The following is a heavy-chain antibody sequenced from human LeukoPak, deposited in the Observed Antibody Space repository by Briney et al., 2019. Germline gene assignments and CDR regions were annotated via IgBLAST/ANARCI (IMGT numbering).Heavy chain of an antibody. CDR3: AREGATERAFDI. Sequence: SETLSLTCTVSGYSISSGYYWGWIRQPPGKGLEWIGSIYHSGSTYYNPSLKSRVTISVDTSKNQFSLKLSSVTAADTAVYYCAREGATERAFDIWGQGTMVTVSS. D-gene: IGHD1-26*01. CDR1: GYSISSGYY. CDR2: IYHSGST. V-gene: IGHV4-38-2*02. J-gene: IGHJ3*02.